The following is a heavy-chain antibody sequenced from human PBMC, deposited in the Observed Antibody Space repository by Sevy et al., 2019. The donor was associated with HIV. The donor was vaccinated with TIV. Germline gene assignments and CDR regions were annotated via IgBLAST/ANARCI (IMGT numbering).Heavy chain of an antibody. D-gene: IGHD3-10*01. CDR1: GFTFSSYA. V-gene: IGHV3-23*01. CDR2: ISGSGATT. Sequence: GGSLRLSCGVSGFTFSSYAMTWVRQPPVKGLEWVSIISGSGATTSYADSVKGRFTISRDNSKNALYLQMNSLRAEDTAVHYCATRRSGVLKPPYYFDYWGQGTLVTVSS. J-gene: IGHJ4*02. CDR3: ATRRSGVLKPPYYFDY.